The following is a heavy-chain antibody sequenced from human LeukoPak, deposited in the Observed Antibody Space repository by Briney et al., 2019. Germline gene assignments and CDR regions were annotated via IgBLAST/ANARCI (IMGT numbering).Heavy chain of an antibody. CDR2: IYYSGST. CDR1: GGSISSGGYY. D-gene: IGHD3-16*01. J-gene: IGHJ6*02. V-gene: IGHV4-61*08. Sequence: PSETLSLTCTVSGGSISSGGYYWSWIRQHPGKGLEWIGYIYYSGSTYYNPSLKSRVTISVDTSKNQFSLKLSSVTAADTAVYYCARSEGGYYYYYGMDVWGQGTTVTVSS. CDR3: ARSEGGYYYYYGMDV.